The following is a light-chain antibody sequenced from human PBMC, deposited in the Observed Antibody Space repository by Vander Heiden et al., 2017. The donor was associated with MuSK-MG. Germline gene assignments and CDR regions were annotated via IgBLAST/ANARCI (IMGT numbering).Light chain of an antibody. J-gene: IGKJ2*01. Sequence: DIVMTQSQDSVAVSLGERATINCKSSQSVLYSSNNKNYLAWYQQKPGQPPKLLIYWASTRESGVPDRFSGSGSGTDFTLTISSLQAEDVAVYYCQQDDSTPYTFGQGTKVDIK. CDR3: QQDDSTPYT. V-gene: IGKV4-1*01. CDR2: WAS. CDR1: QSVLYSSNNKNY.